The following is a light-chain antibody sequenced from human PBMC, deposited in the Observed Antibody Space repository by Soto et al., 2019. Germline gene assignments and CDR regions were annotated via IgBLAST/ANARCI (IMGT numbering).Light chain of an antibody. J-gene: IGKJ1*01. CDR2: GAS. CDR1: PRVSGN. CDR3: QQYNNWPPS. Sequence: EIGMTQSPATLSLSPGERATLSCRASPRVSGNLAWYQQKPGQAPRLLIYGASTRATGIPARFSGSGSGTEATLTISSLQSEDFAVYYCQQYNNWPPSFGQGTKVEIK. V-gene: IGKV3-15*01.